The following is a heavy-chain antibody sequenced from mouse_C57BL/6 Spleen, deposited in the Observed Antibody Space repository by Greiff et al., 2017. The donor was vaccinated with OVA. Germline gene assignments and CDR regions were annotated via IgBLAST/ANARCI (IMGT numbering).Heavy chain of an antibody. Sequence: VQVVESGAELARPGASVKLSCKASGYTFTSYGISWVKQRTGQGLEWIGEIYPRSGNTYYNEKFKGKATLTADKSSSTAYMELRSLTSEDSAVYFCARYGGNYYFDYWGQGTTLTVSS. CDR3: ARYGGNYYFDY. V-gene: IGHV1-81*01. CDR1: GYTFTSYG. J-gene: IGHJ2*01. CDR2: IYPRSGNT. D-gene: IGHD1-1*02.